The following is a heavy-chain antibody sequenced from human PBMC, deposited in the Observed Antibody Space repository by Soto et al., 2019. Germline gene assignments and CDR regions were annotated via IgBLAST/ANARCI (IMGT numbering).Heavy chain of an antibody. CDR2: ISGSGAST. Sequence: PGGSLRLSCAASGFTFSSYAMSWVRQAPGKGLEWVSAISGSGASTYYADSVKGRFTISRDNSKNTLYLQMNSLRAEDTAVYYCAKEGEYSSGWDNFDYWGQGTLVTVSS. J-gene: IGHJ4*02. CDR1: GFTFSSYA. D-gene: IGHD6-19*01. V-gene: IGHV3-23*01. CDR3: AKEGEYSSGWDNFDY.